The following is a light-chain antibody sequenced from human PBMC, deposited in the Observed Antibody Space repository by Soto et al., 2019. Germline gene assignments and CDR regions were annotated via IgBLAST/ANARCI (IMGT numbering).Light chain of an antibody. J-gene: IGKJ4*01. CDR1: QSVNIY. CDR2: GAS. Sequence: EIVMTQSPATLSVSPVERATLSCMASQSVNIYLSWYQQKPGQAPRLLIFGASSRATFIPARFSGSGSGTEFNLTISSLQSEDFAVYFCQQYDDWLRLTFGGGTKVDI. CDR3: QQYDDWLRLT. V-gene: IGKV3D-15*01.